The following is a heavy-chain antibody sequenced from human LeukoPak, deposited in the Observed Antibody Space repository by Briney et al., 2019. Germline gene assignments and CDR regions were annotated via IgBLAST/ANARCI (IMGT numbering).Heavy chain of an antibody. CDR3: AKDTHRYCSGGSCYSCDY. CDR1: GFTFSSYG. CDR2: ISYDGSNK. V-gene: IGHV3-30*18. J-gene: IGHJ4*02. D-gene: IGHD2-15*01. Sequence: PGGSLRLSCAASGFTFSSYGMHWVRQAPGKGLEWVAVISYDGSNKYYADSVKGGFTISRDNSKNTLYLQMNSLRAEDTAVYYCAKDTHRYCSGGSCYSCDYWGQGTLVTVSS.